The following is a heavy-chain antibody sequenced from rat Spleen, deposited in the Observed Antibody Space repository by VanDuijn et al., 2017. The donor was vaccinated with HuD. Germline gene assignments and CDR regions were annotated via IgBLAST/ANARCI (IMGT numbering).Heavy chain of an antibody. CDR2: TWSSGSA. Sequence: QVQLKESGPGLVQPSETLSLTCTVSGFPLTSYNVPWVRQPPGKGLEWMGVTWSSGSADYNSALKSRLSISRDTSKRQVYLKMNSLQTEDTATYYCARDPGSSGWGQGVMVTVSS. J-gene: IGHJ2*01. CDR3: ARDPGSSG. D-gene: IGHD1-4*01. V-gene: IGHV2-45*01. CDR1: GFPLTSYN.